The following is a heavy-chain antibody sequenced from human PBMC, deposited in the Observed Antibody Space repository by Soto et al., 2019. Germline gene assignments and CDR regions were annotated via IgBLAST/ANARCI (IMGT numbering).Heavy chain of an antibody. CDR2: INHLETT. CDR3: ARGGGSDSFDY. D-gene: IGHD1-26*01. J-gene: IGHJ4*02. Sequence: PSETLSLTCSVSGASITSGGSYWTWIRQHPGKGLEWIGYINHLETTFYNPSFESRLTLSIDRAKNQFSLKLHSMSAADRAVYFCARGGGSDSFDYWGQGILVTVSS. CDR1: GASITSGGSY. V-gene: IGHV4-30-2*01.